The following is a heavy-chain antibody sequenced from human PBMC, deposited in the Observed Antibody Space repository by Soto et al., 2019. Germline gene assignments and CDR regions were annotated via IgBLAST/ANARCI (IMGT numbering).Heavy chain of an antibody. D-gene: IGHD3-10*01. Sequence: QVQLVQSGAEVKKPGASVKVSCKTSGYNFTSYGISWVRQAPGQGLEWMGWISGYNGNTNYAQKLQGRVTMTTDTTTSTAYMELRGLRSDDTAVYYCAREAVGGGLVRGDHWFDPWGQGTLVTVSS. CDR3: AREAVGGGLVRGDHWFDP. J-gene: IGHJ5*02. CDR1: GYNFTSYG. V-gene: IGHV1-18*01. CDR2: ISGYNGNT.